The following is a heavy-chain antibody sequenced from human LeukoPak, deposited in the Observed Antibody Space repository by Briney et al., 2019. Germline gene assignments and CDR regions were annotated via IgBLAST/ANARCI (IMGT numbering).Heavy chain of an antibody. V-gene: IGHV3-30-3*01. D-gene: IGHD3-10*01. CDR3: ARVAGLLWFGESNTPFDY. J-gene: IGHJ4*02. Sequence: PGRSLRLSCAASGFTFSSYAMHWVRQAPGKGLEWVAVISYDGSNKYYADSVKGRFTISRDNSKNTLYLQMNSLRAEDTAVYYCARVAGLLWFGESNTPFDYWGQGTLVTVSS. CDR1: GFTFSSYA. CDR2: ISYDGSNK.